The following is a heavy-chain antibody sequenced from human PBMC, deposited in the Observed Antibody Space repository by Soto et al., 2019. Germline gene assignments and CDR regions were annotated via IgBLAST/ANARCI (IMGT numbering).Heavy chain of an antibody. V-gene: IGHV1-3*04. J-gene: IGHJ4*02. CDR2: INTGKGDT. D-gene: IGHD3-16*01. Sequence: QVQLVQSGAEEKKPGASVKVSCQASGYTFTAHAMHWVRQAPGQGLEWMGWINTGKGDTKYSQKFQGRVTITRDTSASTTYMELSSLKSEDTALYYCARNISGGPTDYWGQGTLVTVSS. CDR3: ARNISGGPTDY. CDR1: GYTFTAHA.